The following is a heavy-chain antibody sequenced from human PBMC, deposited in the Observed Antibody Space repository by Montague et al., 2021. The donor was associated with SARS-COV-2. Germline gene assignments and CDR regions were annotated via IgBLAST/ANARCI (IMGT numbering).Heavy chain of an antibody. V-gene: IGHV4-4*09. J-gene: IGHJ2*01. CDR1: GGSINDHY. Sequence: SETLSLTCTVSGGSINDHYRSWIRQSPGKGLEWIGYISSNGKTNYNPSFKSRVTLSADASRNEFSLKLDSVTAADTAVYFCARRGYYDSAGYHWHLDLWGRGMPVTVSS. CDR2: ISSNGKT. CDR3: ARRGYYDSAGYHWHLDL. D-gene: IGHD3-22*01.